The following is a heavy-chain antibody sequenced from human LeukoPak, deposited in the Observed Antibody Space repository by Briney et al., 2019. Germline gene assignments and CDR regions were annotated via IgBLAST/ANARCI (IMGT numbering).Heavy chain of an antibody. J-gene: IGHJ4*02. V-gene: IGHV3-33*01. CDR1: GFSFSSYG. CDR3: ARDVYDSRGRTYYFDY. Sequence: GGSLRLSCAGSGFSFSSYGMHWVHQAPGKGLEWVAVISYDGSNKNYADSVKGRFTISRDNSKSTLYLQMNSLRAEDTAVYYCARDVYDSRGRTYYFDYWGQGTLVTVSS. CDR2: ISYDGSNK. D-gene: IGHD3-22*01.